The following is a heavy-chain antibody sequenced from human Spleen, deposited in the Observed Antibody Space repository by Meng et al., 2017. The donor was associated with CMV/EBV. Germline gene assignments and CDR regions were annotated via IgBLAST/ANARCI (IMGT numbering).Heavy chain of an antibody. D-gene: IGHD3-3*01. V-gene: IGHV3-7*01. J-gene: IGHJ6*02. Sequence: GESLKISCAASGFTLSSHWMTWVRQAPGKGLEWVASIKHDGSEKRYVDSVTGRFTISRDNAKNSLFLQMDSLRAVDTAVYYCARADSVSIFGGYYYGLDLWGQGTTVTVSS. CDR2: IKHDGSEK. CDR1: GFTLSSHW. CDR3: ARADSVSIFGGYYYGLDL.